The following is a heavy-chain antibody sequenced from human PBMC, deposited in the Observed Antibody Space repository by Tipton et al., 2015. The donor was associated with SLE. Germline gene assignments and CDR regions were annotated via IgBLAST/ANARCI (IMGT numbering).Heavy chain of an antibody. CDR3: ANLPAVYYGMDV. Sequence: TLSLTCTVSGDSISSYYWSWIRQPPGKGLEWIGTMYYSGSTYYNPSLKSRVTISVDTSKNQFSLKLSSVTAADTAVYYCANLPAVYYGMDVWGQGTTVTVSS. V-gene: IGHV4-59*04. J-gene: IGHJ6*02. CDR2: MYYSGST. D-gene: IGHD5/OR15-5a*01. CDR1: GDSISSYY.